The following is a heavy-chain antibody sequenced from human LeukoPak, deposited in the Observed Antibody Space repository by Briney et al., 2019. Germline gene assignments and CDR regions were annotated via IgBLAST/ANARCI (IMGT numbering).Heavy chain of an antibody. V-gene: IGHV3-53*01. CDR1: GFTVSSNY. CDR2: IYSGGGT. CDR3: ARSGEGYGFDY. Sequence: GGSLRLSCAASGFTVSSNYMSWVRQAPGKGLEWVSCIYSGGGTFYADSVKGRFTFSRDNSKNTLYLQMNNLRAEDTAVYYCARSGEGYGFDYWGQGTLVTVSS. J-gene: IGHJ4*02. D-gene: IGHD5-12*01.